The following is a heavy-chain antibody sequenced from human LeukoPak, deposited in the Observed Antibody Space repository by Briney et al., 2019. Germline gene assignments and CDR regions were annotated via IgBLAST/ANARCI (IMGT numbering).Heavy chain of an antibody. CDR1: GFTLDDFA. D-gene: IGHD3-10*01. Sequence: GRSLSLSCAVSGFTLDDFAMHWVRHASGKGLGWVLGVTWNCCGIAYADSVKGRFTISRDNAKNSLYLQMNSLRTAETAWYYCAKDWGTMVRGFDYWGQGTLVTVSS. V-gene: IGHV3-9*01. CDR3: AKDWGTMVRGFDY. J-gene: IGHJ4*02. CDR2: VTWNCCGI.